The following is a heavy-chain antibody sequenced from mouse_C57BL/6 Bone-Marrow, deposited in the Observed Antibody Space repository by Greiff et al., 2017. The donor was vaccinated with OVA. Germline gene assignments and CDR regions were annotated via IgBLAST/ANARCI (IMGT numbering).Heavy chain of an antibody. CDR2: IDPNSGGT. D-gene: IGHD2-1*01. CDR1: GYTFTSYW. Sequence: QVQLQQPGAELVKPGASVKLSCKASGYTFTSYWMHWVKQRPGRGLEWIGRIDPNSGGTKYNEKFKSKATLTVDKPSSTAYMQLRSLTSEDSAVYYCAQWAYGNYGGGYAMDYWGQGTSVTVAS. J-gene: IGHJ4*01. CDR3: AQWAYGNYGGGYAMDY. V-gene: IGHV1-72*01.